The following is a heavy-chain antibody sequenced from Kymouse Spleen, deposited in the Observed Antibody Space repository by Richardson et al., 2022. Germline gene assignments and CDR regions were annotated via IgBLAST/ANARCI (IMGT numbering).Heavy chain of an antibody. D-gene: IGHD3-3*01. Sequence: QVQLVQSGAEVKKPGASVKVSCKASGYTFTSYDINWVRQATGQGLEWMGWMNPNSGNTGYAQKFQGRVTMTRNTSISTAYMELSSLRSEDTAVYYCARDDFWSGYSYYYYYGMDVWGQGTTVTVSS. CDR1: GYTFTSYD. V-gene: IGHV1-8*01. CDR2: MNPNSGNT. CDR3: ARDDFWSGYSYYYYYGMDV. J-gene: IGHJ6*02.